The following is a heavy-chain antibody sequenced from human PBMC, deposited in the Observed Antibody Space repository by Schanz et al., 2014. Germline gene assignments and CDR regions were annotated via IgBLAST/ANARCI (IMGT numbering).Heavy chain of an antibody. Sequence: EVHLVESGGSLVQPGGSLRLSCVASGFSFSNYSMNWVRQAPGKGLEWLSHISGSGGDSVDYADSVKGRFTISRDNSKNTLYLQMNSLRVEDTAVYYCARQPGRITVSGVVSNWFDPWGQGTLVTVSS. CDR2: ISGSGGDSV. CDR3: ARQPGRITVSGVVSNWFDP. D-gene: IGHD3-3*01. J-gene: IGHJ5*02. V-gene: IGHV3-48*01. CDR1: GFSFSNYS.